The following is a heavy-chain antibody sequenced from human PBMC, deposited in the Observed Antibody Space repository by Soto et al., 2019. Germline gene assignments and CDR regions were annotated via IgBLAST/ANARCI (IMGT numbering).Heavy chain of an antibody. D-gene: IGHD5-18*01. CDR2: IYSGGST. Sequence: VGSLRLSCAASGFTVSSNYMSWVRQAPGKGLEWVSVIYSGGSTYYADSVKGRFTISRDNSKNTLYLQMNSLRAEDTAVYYCARVGWNRGYSCGGYYYYGMDVWGQGTTVTVSS. V-gene: IGHV3-53*01. CDR1: GFTVSSNY. CDR3: ARVGWNRGYSCGGYYYYGMDV. J-gene: IGHJ6*02.